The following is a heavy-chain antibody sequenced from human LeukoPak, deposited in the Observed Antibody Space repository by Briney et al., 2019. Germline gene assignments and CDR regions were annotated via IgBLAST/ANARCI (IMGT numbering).Heavy chain of an antibody. V-gene: IGHV1-8*03. CDR1: GYTFTSYD. J-gene: IGHJ4*02. CDR2: MNPNSGNT. D-gene: IGHD3-10*01. Sequence: GASVKVSCKASGYTFTSYDINWVRQATGQGLEWMGWMNPNSGNTGYAQKFQGRVTITRNTSISTAYMELSSLRSEDTAVYYCARDSVVLGRSSGQLAGCGYWGQGTLVTVSS. CDR3: ARDSVVLGRSSGQLAGCGY.